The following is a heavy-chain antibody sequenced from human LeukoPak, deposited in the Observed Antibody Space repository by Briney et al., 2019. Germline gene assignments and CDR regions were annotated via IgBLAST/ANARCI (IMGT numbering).Heavy chain of an antibody. CDR3: AKGYYDFWSGPLGIDP. CDR2: ISWNSGSI. Sequence: PGGSLRLSCAASGFTFDDYAMHWVRQAPGKGLEWVSGISWNSGSIGYADSVKGRFTISRGNAKNSLYLQMNSLRAEDTALYYCAKGYYDFWSGPLGIDPWGQGTLVTVSS. V-gene: IGHV3-9*01. D-gene: IGHD3-3*01. CDR1: GFTFDDYA. J-gene: IGHJ5*02.